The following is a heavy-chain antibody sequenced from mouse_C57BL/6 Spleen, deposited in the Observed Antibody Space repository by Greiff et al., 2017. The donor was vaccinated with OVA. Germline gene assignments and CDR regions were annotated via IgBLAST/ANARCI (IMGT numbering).Heavy chain of an antibody. V-gene: IGHV1-52*01. J-gene: IGHJ4*01. D-gene: IGHD2-1*01. CDR3: ARVYYGNYAMDY. CDR2: IDPSDSET. Sequence: QVQLQQSGAELVRPGSSVKLSCKASGYTFTSYWMHWVKQRPIQGLEWIGNIDPSDSETHYNQKFKDKATLTVDKSSSTAYMQLSSLTSEDSSVYYCARVYYGNYAMDYWGQGTSVTVSS. CDR1: GYTFTSYW.